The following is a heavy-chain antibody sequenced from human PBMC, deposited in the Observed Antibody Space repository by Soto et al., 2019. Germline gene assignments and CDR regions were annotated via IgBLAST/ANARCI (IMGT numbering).Heavy chain of an antibody. CDR2: IKQDGSEK. D-gene: IGHD3-10*01. CDR3: AREPFYGAFDY. V-gene: IGHV3-7*01. J-gene: IGHJ4*02. Sequence: EVQLMESGGGLVQPGGSLRLSCAASGFNFGASWMAWVRQAPGKGREWVADIKQDGSEKNYVDSVKGRVTISRDDAKNSLYLQMNSLRAEETAVYYCAREPFYGAFDYLGLGTLVNVSS. CDR1: GFNFGASW.